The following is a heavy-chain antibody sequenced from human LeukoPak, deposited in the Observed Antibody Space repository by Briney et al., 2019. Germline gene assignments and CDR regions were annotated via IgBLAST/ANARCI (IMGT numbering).Heavy chain of an antibody. CDR3: ASLWPYQLSAFDI. CDR2: INHSGST. CDR1: GGSLSGYY. D-gene: IGHD2-2*01. J-gene: IGHJ3*02. Sequence: SETLSLTCAVYGGSLSGYYWSWIRQPPGKGLEWIGEINHSGSTNYNPSLKSRVTISVDTSKNQFSLKLSSVTAADTAVYCCASLWPYQLSAFDIWGQGTMVTVSS. V-gene: IGHV4-34*01.